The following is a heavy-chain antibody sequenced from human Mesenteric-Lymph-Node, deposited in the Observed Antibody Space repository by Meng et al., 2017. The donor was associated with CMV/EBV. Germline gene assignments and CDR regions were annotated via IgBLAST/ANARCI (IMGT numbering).Heavy chain of an antibody. V-gene: IGHV3-30-3*01. D-gene: IGHD3-16*01. CDR3: ARTLPFGFGSASLGY. CDR1: GFTFRTYA. CDR2: ISYDGTNK. J-gene: IGHJ4*02. Sequence: SGFTFRTYAMHWIRQAPGKGLEWVALISYDGTNKSADSVKGRFTISRDNSKNTLYLQMNSLRTEDTAMYYCARTLPFGFGSASLGYWGQGTLVTVSS.